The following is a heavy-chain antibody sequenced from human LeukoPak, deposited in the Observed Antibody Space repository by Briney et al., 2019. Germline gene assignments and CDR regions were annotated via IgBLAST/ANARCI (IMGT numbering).Heavy chain of an antibody. CDR1: GVSISTHY. Sequence: SETLSLTCNVSGVSISTHYWSWIRQSPGKGLEWIGYIYHNGITNYNPSLKSRVTISIDTSKNEFSLTLSSVTAADTAVYYCARDSREYYYDSSGLSSAFDIWGQGTMVTVSS. D-gene: IGHD3-22*01. CDR3: ARDSREYYYDSSGLSSAFDI. CDR2: IYHNGIT. J-gene: IGHJ3*02. V-gene: IGHV4-59*11.